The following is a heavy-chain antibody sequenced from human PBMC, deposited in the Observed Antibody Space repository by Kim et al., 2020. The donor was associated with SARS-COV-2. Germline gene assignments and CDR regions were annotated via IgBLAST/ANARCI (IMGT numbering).Heavy chain of an antibody. D-gene: IGHD5-18*01. CDR1: GGSISTTRCY. V-gene: IGHV4-39*01. Sequence: SETLSLTCSVSGGSISTTRCYWGWIRQPPGKGLEWIGSIHFGGNIFYNSSLQSRVTLSLDTSKNQVSLSPSSVTAADAAVYYCARHRGDGYGYLYVDNWGQGTLVTVSS. CDR3: ARHRGDGYGYLYVDN. CDR2: IHFGGNI. J-gene: IGHJ4*02.